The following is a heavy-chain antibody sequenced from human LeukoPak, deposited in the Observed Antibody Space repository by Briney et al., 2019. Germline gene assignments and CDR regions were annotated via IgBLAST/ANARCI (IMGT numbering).Heavy chain of an antibody. CDR3: ARVASIKLWDDYFDY. J-gene: IGHJ4*02. D-gene: IGHD5-18*01. Sequence: PGGSLRLSCAASGFTFSDYYMSWIRQAPGKGLEWVSYISSSGSTIYYADSVKGRFTISRDNAKNSLYLQMNSLRAEDTAVYYCARVASIKLWDDYFDYWGQGTLVTVSS. V-gene: IGHV3-11*01. CDR2: ISSSGSTI. CDR1: GFTFSDYY.